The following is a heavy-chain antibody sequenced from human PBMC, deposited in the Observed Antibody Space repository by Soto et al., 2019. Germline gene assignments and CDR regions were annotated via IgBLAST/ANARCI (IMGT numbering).Heavy chain of an antibody. D-gene: IGHD2-21*01. CDR1: GYSFSTSW. CDR2: IYPGDSDT. V-gene: IGHV5-51*01. J-gene: IGHJ4*02. Sequence: PGESLKISCQGSGYSFSTSWIGWMRQMPGKGLEWMGIIYPGDSDTRYSPSFQGQVTISADKSISTAFLQWSSLKASDTATYYCARTTIAGIRGYFDYWGQGTLVTVSS. CDR3: ARTTIAGIRGYFDY.